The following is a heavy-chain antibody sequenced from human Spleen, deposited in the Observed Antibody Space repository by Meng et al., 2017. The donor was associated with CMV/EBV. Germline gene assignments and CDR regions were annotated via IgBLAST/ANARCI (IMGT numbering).Heavy chain of an antibody. CDR2: IAYDGFTK. Sequence: GGSLRLSCVASGFTFTTYSMQWVRQAPGRGLEWVAVIAYDGFTKYFADSVKSRFTISRDNAKNSLYLQMNSLGAEDTAVYYCARDIEYCSGTGCYEDCFDPWGQGTLVTVSS. CDR3: ARDIEYCSGTGCYEDCFDP. CDR1: GFTFTTYS. D-gene: IGHD2-2*01. J-gene: IGHJ5*02. V-gene: IGHV3-30-3*01.